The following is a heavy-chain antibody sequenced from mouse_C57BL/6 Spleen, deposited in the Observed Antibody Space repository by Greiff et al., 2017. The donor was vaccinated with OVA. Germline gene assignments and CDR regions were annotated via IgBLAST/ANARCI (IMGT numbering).Heavy chain of an antibody. V-gene: IGHV1-53*01. D-gene: IGHD2-4*01. Sequence: VKLQQPGTELVKPGASVKLSCKASGYTFTSYWMHWVKQRPGQGLEWIGNINPSNGGTNYNEKFKSKATLTVDKSSSTAYMQLSRLSSEDSAVSDWAGIRPIYYDYDGYFDVWGTGTTVTVSS. J-gene: IGHJ1*03. CDR1: GYTFTSYW. CDR3: AGIRPIYYDYDGYFDV. CDR2: INPSNGGT.